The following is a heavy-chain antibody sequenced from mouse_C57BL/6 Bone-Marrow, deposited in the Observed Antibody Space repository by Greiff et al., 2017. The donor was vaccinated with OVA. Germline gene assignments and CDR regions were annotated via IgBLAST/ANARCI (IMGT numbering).Heavy chain of an antibody. V-gene: IGHV1-54*01. CDR1: GYAFTNYL. Sequence: VKLMESGAELVRPGTSVKVSCKASGYAFTNYLIEWVKQRPGQGLEWIGVINPGSGGTNYNEKFKGKATLTADKSSSTAYMQLSSLTSEDSAVYFCARDYYFDYWGQGTTLTVSS. CDR2: INPGSGGT. CDR3: ARDYYFDY. J-gene: IGHJ2*01.